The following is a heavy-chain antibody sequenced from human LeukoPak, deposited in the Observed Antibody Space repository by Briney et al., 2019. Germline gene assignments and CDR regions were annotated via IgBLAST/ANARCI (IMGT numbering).Heavy chain of an antibody. CDR1: GFTFSSYT. J-gene: IGHJ4*02. V-gene: IGHV3-21*01. CDR2: ISSSSYI. Sequence: PGGSLRLSCAASGFTFSSYTMNWVRQAPGKGLEWVSSISSSSYIYYADSVKGRFTISRDNAKNSLYLQMNSLRAEDTAVYYCARGIRIAAADEQKSGEIDYWGQGTLVTVSS. CDR3: ARGIRIAAADEQKSGEIDY. D-gene: IGHD6-13*01.